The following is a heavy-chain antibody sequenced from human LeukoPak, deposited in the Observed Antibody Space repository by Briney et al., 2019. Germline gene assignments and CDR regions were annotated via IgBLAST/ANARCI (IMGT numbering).Heavy chain of an antibody. CDR2: ISDSGGST. CDR1: GITLSNYG. V-gene: IGHV3-23*01. D-gene: IGHD3-22*01. Sequence: GGSLRLSCAVSGITLSNYGMSWVRQAPGKGLEWVAGISDSGGSTKYADSVKGRFTIARDNRKNTLYLQMNSLRAEDTAVYYCARGYFDSSGYSNPFDLWGQGALVTVSS. J-gene: IGHJ4*02. CDR3: ARGYFDSSGYSNPFDL.